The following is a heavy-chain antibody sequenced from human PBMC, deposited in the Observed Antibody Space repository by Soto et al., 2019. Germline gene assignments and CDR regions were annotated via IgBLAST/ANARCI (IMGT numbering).Heavy chain of an antibody. J-gene: IGHJ3*02. CDR1: GGSISSYY. CDR3: ARAILTGYYNVIDAFDI. D-gene: IGHD3-9*01. Sequence: SETLSLTCTVSGGSISSYYWSWIRQPPGKGLEWIGYIYYSGSTNYNPSLKSRVTISVDTSKNQFSLKLSSVTAADTAVYYCARAILTGYYNVIDAFDIWGQGTIVT. V-gene: IGHV4-59*01. CDR2: IYYSGST.